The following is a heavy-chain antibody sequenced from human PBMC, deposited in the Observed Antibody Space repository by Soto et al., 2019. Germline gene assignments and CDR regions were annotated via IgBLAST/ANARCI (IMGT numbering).Heavy chain of an antibody. Sequence: QVQLVQSGAEVKKPGSSVKVSCKASGGTFSSYTISWVRQAPGQGLEWMGGIIPILGIANYAQKFQGRVTITADKSTSTAYMELSSLSSEDTAVYCCASLGDSSGYYYWGQGTLVTVSS. V-gene: IGHV1-69*02. D-gene: IGHD3-22*01. CDR3: ASLGDSSGYYY. CDR2: IIPILGIA. CDR1: GGTFSSYT. J-gene: IGHJ4*02.